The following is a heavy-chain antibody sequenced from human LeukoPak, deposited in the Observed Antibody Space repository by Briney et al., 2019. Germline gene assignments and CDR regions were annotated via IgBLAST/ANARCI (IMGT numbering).Heavy chain of an antibody. CDR1: SGYA. CDR3: AHDTAGIGFDP. J-gene: IGHJ5*02. Sequence: SGYAMHWVRQAPGKGLEWLAFIYWNDDKHYSPSLKTRLTITKDTSKKQVVLTMTNMDPVDTATYYCAHDTAGIGFDPWGQGTLVTVSS. D-gene: IGHD4-17*01. CDR2: IYWNDDK. V-gene: IGHV2-5*01.